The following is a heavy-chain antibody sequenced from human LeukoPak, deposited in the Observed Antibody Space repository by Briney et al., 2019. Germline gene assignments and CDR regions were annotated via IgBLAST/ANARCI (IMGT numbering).Heavy chain of an antibody. CDR2: IKPDGSDK. Sequence: GGSLRLSCAASGFTFSTNWMSWVRQAPGKGLEWVANIKPDGSDKYYVGSVEGRFTISRDNAKNSLYLQMNSLRAEDTAVYYCARDSKFSFDYWGQGALVTVSS. V-gene: IGHV3-7*01. CDR3: ARDSKFSFDY. J-gene: IGHJ4*02. CDR1: GFTFSTNW.